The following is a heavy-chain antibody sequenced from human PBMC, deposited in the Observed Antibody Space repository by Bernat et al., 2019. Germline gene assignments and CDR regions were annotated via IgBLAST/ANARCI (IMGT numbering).Heavy chain of an antibody. J-gene: IGHJ3*02. V-gene: IGHV3-9*01. Sequence: EVQLVESGGGLVQPGRSLRLSCAASGFTFDDYAMHWVRLVPGKGLEWVSGISWDSGSTGYADSVKGRFTISRDNAKNSLSLQMNSLRAEDTALYYCAKIRDGSGYYPAAFDIWGQGTMVTVSS. CDR1: GFTFDDYA. CDR3: AKIRDGSGYYPAAFDI. D-gene: IGHD3-22*01. CDR2: ISWDSGST.